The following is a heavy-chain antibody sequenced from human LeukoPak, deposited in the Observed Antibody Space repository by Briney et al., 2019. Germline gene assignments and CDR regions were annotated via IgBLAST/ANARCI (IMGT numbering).Heavy chain of an antibody. Sequence: ASVKVSCKVSGYTLTELSMHWVRQAPGKGLEWMGGFDPEDGETIYAQKFQGRVTITEDTSTDTAYMELSSLRSEDTAVYYCATNSGGMEYSRPGGLDYWGQGALVTASS. CDR2: FDPEDGET. D-gene: IGHD6-6*01. J-gene: IGHJ4*02. V-gene: IGHV1-24*01. CDR3: ATNSGGMEYSRPGGLDY. CDR1: GYTLTELS.